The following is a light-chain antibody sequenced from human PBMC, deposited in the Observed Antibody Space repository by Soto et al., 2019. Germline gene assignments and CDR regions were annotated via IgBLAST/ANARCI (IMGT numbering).Light chain of an antibody. CDR2: DAF. J-gene: IGKJ3*01. CDR3: EQFDSLPPT. V-gene: IGKV1-33*01. CDR1: QDIANY. Sequence: DIQMTQSPSSLSASVGDRVTITCQASQDIANYLYWFQQKPGKAPKRLIYDAFKLKTGVPSRFSGSGSGTHFSFTISSLQPEDIATYYCEQFDSLPPTFGPGTKVSIK.